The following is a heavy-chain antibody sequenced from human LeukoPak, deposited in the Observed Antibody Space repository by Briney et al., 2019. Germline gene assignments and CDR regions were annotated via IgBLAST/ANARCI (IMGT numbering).Heavy chain of an antibody. CDR1: GFTVSSNY. J-gene: IGHJ4*02. V-gene: IGHV3-66*04. D-gene: IGHD5-24*01. CDR2: IYSGGST. Sequence: AGGSLRLSCAASGFTVSSNYMSWVRQAPGKGLEWVSVIYSGGSTYYADSVKGRFTISRDNSKNTLYLQMNSLRAEDTAVYYCARHLEISTYYFDYWGQGTLVTVSS. CDR3: ARHLEISTYYFDY.